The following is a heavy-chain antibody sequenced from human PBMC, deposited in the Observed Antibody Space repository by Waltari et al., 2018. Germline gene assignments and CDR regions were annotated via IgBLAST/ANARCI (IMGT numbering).Heavy chain of an antibody. V-gene: IGHV3-53*01. D-gene: IGHD1-26*01. CDR2: FYRGGST. CDR1: GLTVSTNY. Sequence: EVQLVESGGGLIQPGGSLRLSCAASGLTVSTNYMTWVRRAPGKGLEWRVGFYRGGSTYYADSVMGRFTISRDNSKSTLYLQMNSLRAEDTAVYYCARDPIGSYPGDYWGQGTLVTVSS. J-gene: IGHJ4*02. CDR3: ARDPIGSYPGDY.